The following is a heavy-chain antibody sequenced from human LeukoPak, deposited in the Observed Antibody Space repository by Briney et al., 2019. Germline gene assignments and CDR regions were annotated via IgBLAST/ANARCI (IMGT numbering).Heavy chain of an antibody. CDR2: VGVSGIST. V-gene: IGHV3-23*01. D-gene: IGHD3-10*01. CDR3: AKAYGSGYYYAYFDY. J-gene: IGHJ4*02. Sequence: PGGSLRLSCAASGFTFSGYAMNWVRQAPGKGLEWVSGVGVSGISTSYADSVKGRFSISRDNSKNTLFLQMNSLRAEDTAMYYCAKAYGSGYYYAYFDYWAQGALVTVSS. CDR1: GFTFSGYA.